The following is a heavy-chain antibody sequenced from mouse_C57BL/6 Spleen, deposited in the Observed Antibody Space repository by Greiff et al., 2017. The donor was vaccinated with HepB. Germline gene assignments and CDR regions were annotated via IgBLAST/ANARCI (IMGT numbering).Heavy chain of an antibody. Sequence: QVQLKQSGAELVRPGTSVKVSCKASGYAFTNYLIEWVKQRPGQGLEWIGVINPGSGGTNYNEKFKGKATLTADKSSSTAYMQLSSLTSEDSAVYFCAREGTTVVAMDYWGQGTSVTVSS. CDR1: GYAFTNYL. CDR3: AREGTTVVAMDY. V-gene: IGHV1-54*01. CDR2: INPGSGGT. J-gene: IGHJ4*01. D-gene: IGHD1-1*01.